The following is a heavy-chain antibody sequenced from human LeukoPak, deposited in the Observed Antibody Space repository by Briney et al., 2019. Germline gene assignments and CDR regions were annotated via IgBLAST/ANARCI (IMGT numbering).Heavy chain of an antibody. Sequence: GGSVRLSCAASGFTFSSYEMNWVRQAPGKGLEWVSYISSSGSTIYYADSVKGRFTISRDNAKNSLYLQMNSLRAEDTAVYYCARSFLFGGLAREFDYWGQGTLVTVSS. D-gene: IGHD3-10*01. CDR2: ISSSGSTI. J-gene: IGHJ4*02. V-gene: IGHV3-48*03. CDR3: ARSFLFGGLAREFDY. CDR1: GFTFSSYE.